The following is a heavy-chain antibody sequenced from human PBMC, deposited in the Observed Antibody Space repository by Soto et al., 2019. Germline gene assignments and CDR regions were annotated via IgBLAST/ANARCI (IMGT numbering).Heavy chain of an antibody. Sequence: GASVKVSCKASGYTFTSYDINWVRHATGQGLEWMGWMNPNSGNTGYAQKFQGRVTMTRNTSISTAYMDLSSLRSDDTAVYYCARGQFAYDSSGYYYWGQGSLVTVSS. CDR2: MNPNSGNT. V-gene: IGHV1-8*01. J-gene: IGHJ4*02. CDR1: GYTFTSYD. D-gene: IGHD3-22*01. CDR3: ARGQFAYDSSGYYY.